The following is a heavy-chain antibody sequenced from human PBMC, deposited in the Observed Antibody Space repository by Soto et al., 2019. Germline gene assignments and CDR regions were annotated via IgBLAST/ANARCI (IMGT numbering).Heavy chain of an antibody. V-gene: IGHV3-30*18. Sequence: GGSLRLSCAASGFTFSSYGMHWVRQAPGKGLEWVAVISYDGSNKYYADSVKGRFTISRDNSKNTLYLQMNSLRAEDTAVYYCAKAMYRGIAARPHYWGQGTLVTVSS. CDR1: GFTFSSYG. CDR2: ISYDGSNK. CDR3: AKAMYRGIAARPHY. J-gene: IGHJ4*02. D-gene: IGHD6-6*01.